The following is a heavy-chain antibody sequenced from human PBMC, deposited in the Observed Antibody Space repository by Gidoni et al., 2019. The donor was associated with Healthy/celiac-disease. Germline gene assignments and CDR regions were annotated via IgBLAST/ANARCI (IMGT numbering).Heavy chain of an antibody. J-gene: IGHJ5*02. D-gene: IGHD3-22*01. V-gene: IGHV4-31*03. CDR1: GCSISRGGYY. CDR3: ARVNPVYDSIRWDWFDP. Sequence: QVQLQESGPGLVKPSQTLSLPCTVSGCSISRGGYYWSWIRQHPGKGLEWIGYIYYSGSTYYNPSLKSRVTISVDTSKNQFSLKLSSVTAADTAVYYCARVNPVYDSIRWDWFDPWGQGTLVTVSS. CDR2: IYYSGST.